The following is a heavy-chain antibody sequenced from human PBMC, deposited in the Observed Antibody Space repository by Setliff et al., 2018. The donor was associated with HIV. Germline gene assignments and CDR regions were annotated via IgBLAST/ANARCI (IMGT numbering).Heavy chain of an antibody. Sequence: SETLSLTCTVSGGSINSGAYLWAWIRQPAGKGLEWIGRLHLSGDTNYNPSLKSRVTMSIDTSKSQFSLKLSSVIAADTAVYYCARHAAGPDGPFDYWGQGTLVTVSS. CDR2: LHLSGDT. J-gene: IGHJ4*02. V-gene: IGHV4-61*02. D-gene: IGHD2-2*01. CDR3: ARHAAGPDGPFDY. CDR1: GGSINSGAYL.